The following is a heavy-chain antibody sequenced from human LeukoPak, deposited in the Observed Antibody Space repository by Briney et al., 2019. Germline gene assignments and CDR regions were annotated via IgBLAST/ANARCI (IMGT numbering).Heavy chain of an antibody. D-gene: IGHD3-10*01. CDR3: AKVDGSGSYYLPLDY. Sequence: GGSLRLSCAASGFTFRTSGMSWVRQAPGKGLEWVAVISYDGSNKYYADSVKGRFTISSDNSKNTLYLQMNSLRAEDTAVYYCAKVDGSGSYYLPLDYWGQGTLVTVSS. V-gene: IGHV3-30*18. CDR2: ISYDGSNK. J-gene: IGHJ4*02. CDR1: GFTFRTSG.